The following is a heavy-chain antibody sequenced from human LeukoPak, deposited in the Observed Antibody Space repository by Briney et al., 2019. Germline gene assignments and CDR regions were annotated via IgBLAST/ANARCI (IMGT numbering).Heavy chain of an antibody. CDR1: GGSISSGSYY. J-gene: IGHJ5*02. Sequence: SETLSLTCTVSGGSISSGSYYWSWIRQPAGKGLEWIGRIYTSGSTNYNPFLKSRVTISVDTSKNQFSLKLSSVTAADTAVYYCARDLVVRGVIGWFDPWGQGTLVTVSS. CDR3: ARDLVVRGVIGWFDP. V-gene: IGHV4-61*02. CDR2: IYTSGST. D-gene: IGHD3-10*01.